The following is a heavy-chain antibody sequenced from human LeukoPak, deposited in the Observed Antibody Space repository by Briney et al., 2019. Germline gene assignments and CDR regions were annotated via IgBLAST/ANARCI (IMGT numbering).Heavy chain of an antibody. CDR1: GYTFTNYG. CDR3: ARSYGAFEGATYYYYGMDV. D-gene: IGHD3-10*01. Sequence: ASVKVSCKASGYTFTNYGLSWVRQAPGQGLEWMGWINTNTGNPKSTQGFTERFVFSLDASVSTAYLQISSLKAADTAVYYCARSYGAFEGATYYYYGMDVWGQGTTVTVSS. J-gene: IGHJ6*02. V-gene: IGHV7-4-1*02. CDR2: INTNTGNP.